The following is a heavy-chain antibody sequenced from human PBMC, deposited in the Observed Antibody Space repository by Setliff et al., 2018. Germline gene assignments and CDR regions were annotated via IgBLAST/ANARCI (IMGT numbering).Heavy chain of an antibody. CDR2: IGTSSSYI. CDR1: GFTFSNYA. V-gene: IGHV3-21*01. D-gene: IGHD5-18*01. CDR3: ARARGYSYGPFDY. Sequence: PGGSLRLSCAASGFTFSNYAMGWVRQAPGKGLEWVSSIGTSSSYIYYADSVKGRFTISRDNAKNSLYLQMSSLRAEDTAVYYCARARGYSYGPFDYWGQGTLVTVSS. J-gene: IGHJ4*02.